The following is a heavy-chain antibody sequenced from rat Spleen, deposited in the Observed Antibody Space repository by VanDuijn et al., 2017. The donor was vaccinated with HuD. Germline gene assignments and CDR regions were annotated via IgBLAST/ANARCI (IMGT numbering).Heavy chain of an antibody. Sequence: EVQLVESGGGLVQPGRSLKLSCAASGFTFSNYDMAWVRQAPTKGLEWVASLSTGGGNTYYRDSVQGRFTISRDNAKSTLYLQMDSLRSEDTATYYCAIYYSSPFDYWGQGVMVTVSS. CDR3: AIYYSSPFDY. V-gene: IGHV5S23*01. D-gene: IGHD1-2*01. CDR2: LSTGGGNT. J-gene: IGHJ2*01. CDR1: GFTFSNYD.